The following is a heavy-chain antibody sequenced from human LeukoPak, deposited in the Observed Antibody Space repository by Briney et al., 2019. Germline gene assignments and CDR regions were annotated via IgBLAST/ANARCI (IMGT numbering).Heavy chain of an antibody. J-gene: IGHJ3*02. D-gene: IGHD3-10*01. CDR1: GGSISSGDYY. V-gene: IGHV3-66*01. CDR3: ARDRGAFDI. CDR2: IYSGGST. Sequence: ETLSLTCTVSGGSISSGDYYWRWIRQAPGKGLEWVSVIYSGGSTYYADSVKGRFTISRDNSKNTLYLQMNSLRAEDTAVYYCARDRGAFDIWGQGTMVTVSS.